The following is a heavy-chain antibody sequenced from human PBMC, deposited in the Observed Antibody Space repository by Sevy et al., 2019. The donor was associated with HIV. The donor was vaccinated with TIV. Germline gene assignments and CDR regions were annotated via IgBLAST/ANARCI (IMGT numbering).Heavy chain of an antibody. J-gene: IGHJ4*02. CDR2: LKSDVYGGTV. Sequence: GESLKISCTASGFTFGDYCMSWVRQAPGKGLESVAFLKSDVYGGTVDHAASVRGRFVVSRDDSKTIAYLQMNDLKTEDTGVYYCTRWKAAQSIFDYWGQGALVTVSS. D-gene: IGHD6-13*01. CDR1: GFTFGDYC. CDR3: TRWKAAQSIFDY. V-gene: IGHV3-49*04.